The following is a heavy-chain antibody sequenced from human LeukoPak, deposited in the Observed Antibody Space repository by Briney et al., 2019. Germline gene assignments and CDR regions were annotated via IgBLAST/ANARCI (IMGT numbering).Heavy chain of an antibody. V-gene: IGHV4-39*01. J-gene: IGHJ5*02. Sequence: SETLSLTCTVSGDSITSGDYYCDWIRQPPGKGLEWIGDINYDGGTYYNPSLKSRVTVSVDTSKNQFSLKLRSVTAADTAIYYCARHRRRNNWFDTWGQGTLVTVSS. CDR3: ARHRRRNNWFDT. CDR1: GDSITSGDYY. CDR2: INYDGGT.